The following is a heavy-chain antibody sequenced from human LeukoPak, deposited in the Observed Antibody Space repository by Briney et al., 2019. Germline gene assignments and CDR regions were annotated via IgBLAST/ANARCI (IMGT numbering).Heavy chain of an antibody. CDR1: GHIFTVDS. Sequence: GASVKVSCTASGHIFTVDSIHWVRQAPGQGLEWMGWTHLNGGGTYRAQKFQDRVTMTSDTSITTAYMDVSRLTPDDTAIYYCSRGLLNWGSYPFDYWGQGTLVTVSS. J-gene: IGHJ4*02. CDR2: THLNGGGT. D-gene: IGHD3/OR15-3a*01. CDR3: SRGLLNWGSYPFDY. V-gene: IGHV1-2*02.